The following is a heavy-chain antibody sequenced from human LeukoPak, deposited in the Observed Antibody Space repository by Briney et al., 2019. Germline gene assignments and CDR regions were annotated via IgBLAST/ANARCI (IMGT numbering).Heavy chain of an antibody. CDR1: GGTFSSYA. V-gene: IGHV1-69*13. J-gene: IGHJ5*02. CDR2: IIPIFGTA. CDR3: ARSRGYDSRDWFDP. D-gene: IGHD3-3*01. Sequence: SVKVSCKDSGGTFSSYAISWVRQAPGQGLEWMGGIIPIFGTANYAQKFQGRVTITADESTSTAYMELSSLRSEDTAVYYCARSRGYDSRDWFDPWGQGTLVTVSS.